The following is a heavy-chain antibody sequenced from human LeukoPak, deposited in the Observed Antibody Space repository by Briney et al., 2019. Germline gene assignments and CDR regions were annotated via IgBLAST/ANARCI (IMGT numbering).Heavy chain of an antibody. V-gene: IGHV4-31*03. D-gene: IGHD5-12*01. CDR3: ARNTDRYSGYDFWFDP. CDR1: GGSISSGGYY. Sequence: KTLETLSLTCTVSGGSISSGGYYWSWIRQHPGKGLEWIGYIYYSGSTYYNPSLKSRVTISVDTSKNQFSLKLSSVTAADTAVYYCARNTDRYSGYDFWFDPWGQGTLVTVSS. J-gene: IGHJ5*02. CDR2: IYYSGST.